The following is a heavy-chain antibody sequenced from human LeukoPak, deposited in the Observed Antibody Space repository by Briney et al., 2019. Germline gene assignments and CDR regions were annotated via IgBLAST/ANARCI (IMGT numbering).Heavy chain of an antibody. CDR2: ISYDGNDK. Sequence: GGSLRLSCAASGFTFSNYAMHWVRQAPGKGLEWVAIISYDGNDKYYTDSVKGRFTISRDKSKNTLYLQMNSLRAEDTAVYYCARDRDTAMGLWGQGTLVTASP. D-gene: IGHD5-18*01. V-gene: IGHV3-30-3*01. CDR3: ARDRDTAMGL. J-gene: IGHJ4*02. CDR1: GFTFSNYA.